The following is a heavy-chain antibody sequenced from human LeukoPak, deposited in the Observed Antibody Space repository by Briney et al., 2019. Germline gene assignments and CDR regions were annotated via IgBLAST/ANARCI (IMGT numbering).Heavy chain of an antibody. CDR2: IYTSGST. V-gene: IGHV4-61*02. CDR3: ASGIAAAGRKARIDY. Sequence: SETPSLTCTVSGGSISSGSYYWSWIRQPAGTGLEWVGRIYTSGSTNYNPSLKSRVTISVDTSKNQFSLKLSSVTAADTAVYYCASGIAAAGRKARIDYWGQGTLVTVSS. D-gene: IGHD6-13*01. CDR1: GGSISSGSYY. J-gene: IGHJ4*02.